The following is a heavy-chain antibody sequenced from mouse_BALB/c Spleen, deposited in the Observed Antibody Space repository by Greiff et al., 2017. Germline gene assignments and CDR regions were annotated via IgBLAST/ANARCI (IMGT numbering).Heavy chain of an antibody. CDR1: GFSLTSYG. D-gene: IGHD2-10*01. V-gene: IGHV2-5-1*01. J-gene: IGHJ4*01. CDR3: AKKEGPYYGLYYYAMDY. Sequence: VQLQQSGPSLVQPSQSLSITCTVSGFSLTSYGVHWVRQSPGKGLEWLGVIWRGGSTDYNAAFMSRLSITKDNSKSHVFFKMNSLQADDTAIYYCAKKEGPYYGLYYYAMDYWGQGTSVTVSS. CDR2: IWRGGST.